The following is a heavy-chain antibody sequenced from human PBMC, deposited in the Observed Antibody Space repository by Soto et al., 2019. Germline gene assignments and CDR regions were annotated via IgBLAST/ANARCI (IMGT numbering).Heavy chain of an antibody. CDR3: AREWDYSNPHFDY. D-gene: IGHD4-4*01. V-gene: IGHV1-46*01. Sequence: ASLQVSCQSSGYTFTSYYLHWVRQAPGQGLEWMGIVNPTGGSTTYAQKFQGRVTMTRDASTSTVYMELSSLRSEDTAVYYCAREWDYSNPHFDYWGQGNLVTGSS. CDR2: VNPTGGST. J-gene: IGHJ4*02. CDR1: GYTFTSYY.